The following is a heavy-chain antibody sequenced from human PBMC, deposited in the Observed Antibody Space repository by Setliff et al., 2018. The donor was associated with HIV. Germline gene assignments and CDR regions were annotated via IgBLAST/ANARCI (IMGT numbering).Heavy chain of an antibody. D-gene: IGHD2-15*01. CDR2: IYPGDSDT. CDR3: ARIGSVETPGFEY. J-gene: IGHJ4*02. Sequence: GESLKISCKGSAYSFTTFWIAWVRQMPGKGLEWMGIIYPGDSDTTYSPSFQGQVTISVDKSISTAYLQWSSLKASDSATYYCARIGSVETPGFEYWGQGTQVTVSS. V-gene: IGHV5-51*01. CDR1: AYSFTTFW.